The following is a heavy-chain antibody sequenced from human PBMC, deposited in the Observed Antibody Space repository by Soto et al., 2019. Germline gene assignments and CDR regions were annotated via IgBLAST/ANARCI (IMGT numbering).Heavy chain of an antibody. CDR2: INPSGGST. Sequence: ASVKVSCKASGYTFTSYYMHWVRQAPGQGLEWMGIINPSGGSTSYAQKFQGRVTMTRDTSTSTVYMELSSLRSEDTAVYYFARTLTYYYDSSGYYYYGMDVWGQGTTVTVSS. J-gene: IGHJ6*02. CDR1: GYTFTSYY. V-gene: IGHV1-46*01. D-gene: IGHD3-22*01. CDR3: ARTLTYYYDSSGYYYYGMDV.